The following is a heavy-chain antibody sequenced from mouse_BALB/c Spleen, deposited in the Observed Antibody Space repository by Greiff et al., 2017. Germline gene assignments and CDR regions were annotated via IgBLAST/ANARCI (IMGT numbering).Heavy chain of an antibody. CDR2: ISSGSSTI. Sequence: EVKLMESGGGLVQPGGSRKLSCAASGFTFSSFGMHWVRQAPEKGLEWVAYISSGSSTIYYADTVKGRFTISRDNPKNTLFLQMTSLRSEDTAMYYCARVHYYGPYWYFDVWGAGTTVTVSS. D-gene: IGHD1-2*01. CDR3: ARVHYYGPYWYFDV. J-gene: IGHJ1*01. CDR1: GFTFSSFG. V-gene: IGHV5-17*02.